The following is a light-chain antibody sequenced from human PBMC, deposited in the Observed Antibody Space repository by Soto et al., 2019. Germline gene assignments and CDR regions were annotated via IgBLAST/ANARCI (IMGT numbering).Light chain of an antibody. Sequence: EVVLTQSPGTLSLSPGERATLSCRTSQSFSSDYLAWYQQKPGQAPRLLIYAASSRATGIPDRFSGSGSGTDFTLTISRLEPEDFAVYYCHQHGSSPRTFGQGTKVDIK. CDR1: QSFSSDY. J-gene: IGKJ1*01. V-gene: IGKV3-20*01. CDR3: HQHGSSPRT. CDR2: AAS.